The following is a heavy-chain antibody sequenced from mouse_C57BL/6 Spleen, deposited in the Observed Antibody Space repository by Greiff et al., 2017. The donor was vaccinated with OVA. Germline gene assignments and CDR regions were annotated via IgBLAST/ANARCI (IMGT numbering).Heavy chain of an antibody. CDR1: GYTFTSYW. Sequence: QVQLQQSGAELVKPGASVKVSCKASGYTFTSYWMHWVKQRPGQGLEWIGRIHPSDSGTNYNQKFKGKATLTVDKSSSTAYMQLSSLTSEDSAVNYGAIGVTTLVYPMDYWGQGTTLTVSS. V-gene: IGHV1-74*01. D-gene: IGHD1-1*01. J-gene: IGHJ2*01. CDR3: AIGVTTLVYPMDY. CDR2: IHPSDSGT.